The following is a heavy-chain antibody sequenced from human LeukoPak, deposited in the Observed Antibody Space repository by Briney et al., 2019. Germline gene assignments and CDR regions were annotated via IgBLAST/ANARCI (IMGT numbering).Heavy chain of an antibody. CDR3: ARVYGSGSYYYHYAMDV. Sequence: GGSLRLSCAASGFTFSSFGMHWVRQAPAKGLEWVAVIWYDGNRKYYEDSVKGRFTISRDNSKNTLYLQVNSLRAEDTAVYYCARVYGSGSYYYHYAMDVWGQGTTVTVSS. V-gene: IGHV3-33*01. CDR2: IWYDGNRK. CDR1: GFTFSSFG. J-gene: IGHJ6*02. D-gene: IGHD3-10*01.